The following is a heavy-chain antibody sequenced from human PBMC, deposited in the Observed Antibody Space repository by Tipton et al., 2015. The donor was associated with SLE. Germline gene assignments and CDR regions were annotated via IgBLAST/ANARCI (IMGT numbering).Heavy chain of an antibody. D-gene: IGHD6-13*01. Sequence: SLRLSCAASGFTFSSYWMSWVRQAPGKGLEWVANMKRDGSEKYYVDSVKGRFTISRDNAKNSLYLQMNSLRAEDMAVYYCARATSSWDYYYYYMDVWGKGTTVSVSS. CDR3: ARATSSWDYYYYYMDV. V-gene: IGHV3-7*03. CDR1: GFTFSSYW. CDR2: MKRDGSEK. J-gene: IGHJ6*03.